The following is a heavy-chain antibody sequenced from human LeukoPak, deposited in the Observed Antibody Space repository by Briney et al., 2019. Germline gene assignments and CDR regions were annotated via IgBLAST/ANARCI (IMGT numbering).Heavy chain of an antibody. CDR2: ITNSGGAT. D-gene: IGHD2/OR15-2a*01. J-gene: IGHJ1*01. CDR3: AKGGRDSTN. CDR1: GFTFSSYA. Sequence: PGGSLRLSCAASGFTFSSYAMSWVRQAPGKGLEWVSVITNSGGATSYADSVKGRFTISRDNSKNTLYLQMNSLRAEDTAVYYCAKGGRDSTNWGQGTLVTVSS. V-gene: IGHV3-23*01.